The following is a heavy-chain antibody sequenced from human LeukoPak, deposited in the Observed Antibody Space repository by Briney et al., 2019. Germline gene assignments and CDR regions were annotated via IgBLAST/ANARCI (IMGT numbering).Heavy chain of an antibody. J-gene: IGHJ4*02. CDR3: AKFLDYVWGGYRQFDY. CDR2: ISGSGGST. CDR1: GFTFSSYG. Sequence: GGSLRLSCAASGFTFSSYGMSWVRQAPGKGLEWVSAISGSGGSTYYADSVKGRFTISRDNSKNTLYLQMNSLRAEDTAVYYCAKFLDYVWGGYRQFDYWGQGTLVTVSS. V-gene: IGHV3-23*01. D-gene: IGHD3-16*02.